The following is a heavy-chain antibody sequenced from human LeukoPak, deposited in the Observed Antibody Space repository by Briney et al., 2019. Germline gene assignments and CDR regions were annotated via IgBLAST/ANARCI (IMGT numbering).Heavy chain of an antibody. CDR1: GFTFSSYS. J-gene: IGHJ4*02. V-gene: IGHV3-48*01. CDR3: ARVFGAGYSDY. CDR2: ISSSSSTI. Sequence: GGSLRLSCAASGFTFSSYSMNWVRQAPGKGLEWVSYISSSSSTIYYADSVKGRFTISRDNAKNSLYLQMNSLRAEDTAVYYCARVFGAGYSDYWGQGTLVTVSS. D-gene: IGHD4/OR15-4a*01.